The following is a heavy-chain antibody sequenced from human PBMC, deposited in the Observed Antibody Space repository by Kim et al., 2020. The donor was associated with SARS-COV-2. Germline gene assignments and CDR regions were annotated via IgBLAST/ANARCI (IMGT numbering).Heavy chain of an antibody. V-gene: IGHV4-39*01. CDR1: GASISSGDYY. J-gene: IGHJ6*01. Sequence: SETLSLTCTVSGASISSGDYYRAWIRQPPGKGLEWIGSINYSGTTYYNPSLKSRVTIFVDRSKNQFSLQLNSVTAADRALYYCARLFRSNNFYYGLDVWG. CDR2: INYSGTT. CDR3: ARLFRSNNFYYGLDV.